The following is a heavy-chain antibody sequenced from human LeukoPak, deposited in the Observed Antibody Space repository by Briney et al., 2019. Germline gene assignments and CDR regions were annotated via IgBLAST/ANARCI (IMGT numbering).Heavy chain of an antibody. Sequence: SETLSLTCTVSGGSISSYYWSWIRQPPGKGLEWIGYIYYSGSTNYNPSLKSRVTISVDTSKNQFSLKLSSVTAADTAVYYCASIKYGSGSYYSIDYWGQGTLVTVSS. V-gene: IGHV4-59*01. CDR3: ASIKYGSGSYYSIDY. CDR2: IYYSGST. D-gene: IGHD3-10*01. J-gene: IGHJ4*02. CDR1: GGSISSYY.